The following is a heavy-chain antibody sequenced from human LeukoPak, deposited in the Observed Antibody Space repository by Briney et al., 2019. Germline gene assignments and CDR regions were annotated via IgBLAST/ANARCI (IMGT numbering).Heavy chain of an antibody. CDR3: ARARDPWAPNWFDP. CDR2: ISAYNGNT. V-gene: IGHV1-18*04. CDR1: GYTFTSYG. J-gene: IGHJ5*02. D-gene: IGHD7-27*01. Sequence: ASVKVPCKASGYTFTSYGISWVRQAPGQGLEWMGWISAYNGNTNYAQKLQGRVTMTTDTSTSTAYMELRSLRSDDTAVYYCARARDPWAPNWFDPWGQGTLVTVSS.